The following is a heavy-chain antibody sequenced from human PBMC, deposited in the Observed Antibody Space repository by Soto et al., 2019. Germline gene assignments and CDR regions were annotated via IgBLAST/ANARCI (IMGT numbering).Heavy chain of an antibody. CDR3: ARDKGYLDS. J-gene: IGHJ5*01. CDR1: RFTFSSYW. V-gene: IGHV3-7*01. CDR2: INPGGSEK. Sequence: EVQLVESGGGLVQPGGSLRLSCAASRFTFSSYWMSWVRQAPGKGLEWVANINPGGSEKFYVDSVKGRFTISRDNAKNSLYLQMNSLRAEDTAVYYCARDKGYLDSWGHGTLLTVSS. D-gene: IGHD2-2*01.